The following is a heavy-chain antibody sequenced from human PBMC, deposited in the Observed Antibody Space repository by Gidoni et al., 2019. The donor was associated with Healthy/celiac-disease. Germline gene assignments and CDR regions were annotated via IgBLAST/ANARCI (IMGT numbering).Heavy chain of an antibody. Sequence: EVQLVESGGGLVKHGGSLRLSCAASGFTFSMAWMPWVRQAPGKGLEWVGRIKSRTDGGTTDYAAPVKGRFTISRDDSKNTLYLQMNSLKTEDTAVYYCTTRQYDFVWGSYRSDFDHWGQGTLVTVSS. CDR3: TTRQYDFVWGSYRSDFDH. CDR1: GFTFSMAW. V-gene: IGHV3-15*01. CDR2: IKSRTDGGTT. D-gene: IGHD3-16*02. J-gene: IGHJ4*02.